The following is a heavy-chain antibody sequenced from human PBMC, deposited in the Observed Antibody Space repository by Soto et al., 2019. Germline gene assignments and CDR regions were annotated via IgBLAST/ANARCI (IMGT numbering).Heavy chain of an antibody. Sequence: QVQLVESGGGVVQPGRSLRLSCAASGFTFSSYAMHWVRQAPGKGLEWVAVISYDGSNKYYADSVKGRFTISRDNSKNTLYLQMNSLRAEATAVYYCARDHTIFGVVIMGGYWGQGTLVTVSS. J-gene: IGHJ4*02. CDR2: ISYDGSNK. V-gene: IGHV3-30-3*01. CDR1: GFTFSSYA. CDR3: ARDHTIFGVVIMGGY. D-gene: IGHD3-3*01.